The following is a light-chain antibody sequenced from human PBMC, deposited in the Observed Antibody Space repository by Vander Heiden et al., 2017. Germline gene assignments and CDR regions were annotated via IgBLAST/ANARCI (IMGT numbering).Light chain of an antibody. V-gene: IGLV1-44*01. CDR2: SNN. CDR3: AAWDDSLNAVV. CDR1: SSNIGSNT. Sequence: QSVLTQPPSASGTPGQRVPISCSGSSSNIGSNTVNWYQQLPGTAPKLPIYSNNQRPSGVPDRFSGSKSGTSASLAISGLQSEDEADYYCAAWDDSLNAVVFGGGTKLTVL. J-gene: IGLJ2*01.